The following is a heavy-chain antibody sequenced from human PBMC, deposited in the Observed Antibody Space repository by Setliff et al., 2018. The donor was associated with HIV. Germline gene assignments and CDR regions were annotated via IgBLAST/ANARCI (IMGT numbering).Heavy chain of an antibody. J-gene: IGHJ5*01. CDR1: GFIFEDFG. CDR3: ARDPRTDSSYAWFDS. D-gene: IGHD6-6*01. CDR2: INQDGSEK. Sequence: SLRLSCVASGFIFEDFGMSWVRQAPGKGPEWVSGINQDGSEKKYVDSMKGRLTISRDNAKNSLYLQMTSLRAEDTALYFCARDPRTDSSYAWFDSWGQGTLVTVSS. V-gene: IGHV3-20*04.